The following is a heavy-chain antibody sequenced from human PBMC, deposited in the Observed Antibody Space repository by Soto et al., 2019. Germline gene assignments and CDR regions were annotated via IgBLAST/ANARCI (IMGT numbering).Heavy chain of an antibody. CDR1: GDSVSSNSAA. Sequence: SPTLSLTCAISGDSVSSNSAAWNWIRQSPSRGLEWLGRTYYRSKWYNDYAVSVKSRITINPDTSKNQFSLQLNSVTPEDTAVYYCARDSKLERLSWYYYYGMDVWGQGTTVTVSS. CDR3: ARDSKLERLSWYYYYGMDV. V-gene: IGHV6-1*01. CDR2: TYYRSKWYN. J-gene: IGHJ6*02. D-gene: IGHD1-1*01.